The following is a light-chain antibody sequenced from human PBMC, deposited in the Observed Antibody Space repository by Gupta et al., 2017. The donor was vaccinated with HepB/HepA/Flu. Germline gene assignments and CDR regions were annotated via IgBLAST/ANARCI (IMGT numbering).Light chain of an antibody. Sequence: EIVLTQSPGTLSLSPGERATLSCRASQSVSSSYLAWYQQKPGQAPSLLIYGASSRATGIPDRFSGSGSGTDFTLTISRLEPEDFAMYYCQQDGRSPWMVGQGTKVEIK. V-gene: IGKV3-20*01. J-gene: IGKJ1*01. CDR2: GAS. CDR3: QQDGRSPWM. CDR1: QSVSSSY.